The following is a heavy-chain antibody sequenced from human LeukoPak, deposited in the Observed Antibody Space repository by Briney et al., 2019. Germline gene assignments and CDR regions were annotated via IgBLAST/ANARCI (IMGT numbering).Heavy chain of an antibody. CDR1: GFTVSSNY. V-gene: IGHV3-66*01. CDR3: AGVPGYSSSWCFDP. Sequence: GGSLRLSCAASGFTVSSNYMSWVRQAPGKGLEWVSVIYSGGSTYYADSVKGRFTISRDNSKNTLYLQMNSLRAEDTAVYYCAGVPGYSSSWCFDPWGQGTLVTVSS. CDR2: IYSGGST. J-gene: IGHJ5*02. D-gene: IGHD6-13*01.